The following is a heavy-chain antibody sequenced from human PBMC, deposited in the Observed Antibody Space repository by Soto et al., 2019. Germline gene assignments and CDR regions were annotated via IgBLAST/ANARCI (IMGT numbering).Heavy chain of an antibody. Sequence: PSETLSLTCTVSGGSISSYYWSWIRQPPGKGLERIGYIYYSGSTNYNPSLKSRVTISVDTSKNQFSLKLSSVSAADTTVYYCSGGRRYMDVWGQGTTVTVSS. D-gene: IGHD3-16*01. CDR2: IYYSGST. V-gene: IGHV4-59*01. CDR3: SGGRRYMDV. J-gene: IGHJ6*02. CDR1: GGSISSYY.